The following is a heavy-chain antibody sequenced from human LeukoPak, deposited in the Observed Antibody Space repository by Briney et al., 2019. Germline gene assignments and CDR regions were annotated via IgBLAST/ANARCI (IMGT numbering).Heavy chain of an antibody. J-gene: IGHJ6*02. Sequence: AASVKVSCKASGYTFTSYGISWVRQAPGQGLEWMGWIGGYNGKTNYAQKLQGRVTMTTDTSTSTAYMELKSLRSDDTAVYYCAREGVRYFDWSRGMDVWGQGTTVTVSS. CDR2: IGGYNGKT. CDR3: AREGVRYFDWSRGMDV. V-gene: IGHV1-18*01. D-gene: IGHD3-9*01. CDR1: GYTFTSYG.